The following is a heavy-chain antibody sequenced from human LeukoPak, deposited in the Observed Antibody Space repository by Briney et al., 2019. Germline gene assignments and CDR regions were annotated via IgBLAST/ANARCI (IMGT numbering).Heavy chain of an antibody. D-gene: IGHD2-15*01. V-gene: IGHV3-74*01. J-gene: IGHJ4*02. CDR3: TRELSGSSSRHFDY. CDR2: INIDGGNT. Sequence: XXWVRQAXXXXLVWVSRINIDGGNTNYADSVKGRFTISRDNAKDTLYLQMNSLRAEDTAVYYCTRELSGSSSRHFDYWGQGTLVTVSS.